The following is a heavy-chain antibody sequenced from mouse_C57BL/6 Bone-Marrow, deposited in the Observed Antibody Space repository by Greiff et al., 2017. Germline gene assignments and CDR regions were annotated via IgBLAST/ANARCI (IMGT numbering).Heavy chain of an antibody. CDR1: GSTFTSYW. Sequence: QVQLQQPGAELVKPGASVKMSCKASGSTFTSYWITWVKQRPGQGLEWIGDIYPGSGSTNYNEKFKSKATLTVDTSSSTAYMQLSSLTSEDSAVYYCARRGYYGSRAMDYWGQGTSVTVSS. CDR3: ARRGYYGSRAMDY. J-gene: IGHJ4*01. V-gene: IGHV1-55*01. CDR2: IYPGSGST. D-gene: IGHD1-1*01.